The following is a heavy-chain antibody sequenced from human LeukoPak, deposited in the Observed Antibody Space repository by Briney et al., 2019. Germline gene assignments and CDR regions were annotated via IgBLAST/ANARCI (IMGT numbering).Heavy chain of an antibody. CDR3: ARGGPHHGFDI. V-gene: IGHV1-2*02. J-gene: IGHJ3*02. CDR1: GYTFTDYY. Sequence: ASVKVSCKASGYTFTDYYMHWVRQAPGQGLEWMGWIVTNNGATNYAQNFKGRVTMTRDKSVSTAYVEVSDLKSDDTAVYYCARGGPHHGFDIWAQGTMVTVSS. CDR2: IVTNNGAT.